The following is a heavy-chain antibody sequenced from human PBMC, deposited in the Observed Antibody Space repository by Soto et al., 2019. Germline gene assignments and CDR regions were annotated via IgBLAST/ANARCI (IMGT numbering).Heavy chain of an antibody. Sequence: EVQLLESGGVLVQPGGSLRLSCAASGFTFSTYAMTWVRQAPGKGLEWVSSISGRGGRTYYADSVKGRFTIARDNSKNALYLQTHGLRAEDTAVYYCAKAGDYPGSESYFALDYWGQGALAPVSS. CDR2: ISGRGGRT. V-gene: IGHV3-23*01. D-gene: IGHD3-10*01. CDR3: AKAGDYPGSESYFALDY. J-gene: IGHJ4*02. CDR1: GFTFSTYA.